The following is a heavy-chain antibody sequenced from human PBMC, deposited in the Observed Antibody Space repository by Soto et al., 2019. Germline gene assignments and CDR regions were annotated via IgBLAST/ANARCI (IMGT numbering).Heavy chain of an antibody. Sequence: GGSLRLSCAASGFTFSSYAMSWVRQAPGKGLEWVSAISGSGGSTYYADSVKGRFTISRDNSKNTLYLQMNSLRAEDTAVYYCAKRAYDILTGYYTPYDYWGQGTLVTVSS. J-gene: IGHJ4*02. CDR3: AKRAYDILTGYYTPYDY. CDR2: ISGSGGST. CDR1: GFTFSSYA. D-gene: IGHD3-9*01. V-gene: IGHV3-23*01.